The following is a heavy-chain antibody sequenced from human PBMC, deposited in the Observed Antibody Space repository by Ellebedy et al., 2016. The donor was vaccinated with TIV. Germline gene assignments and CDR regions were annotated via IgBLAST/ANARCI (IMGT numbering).Heavy chain of an antibody. CDR2: IYHSGST. CDR1: GYSISSGYY. V-gene: IGHV4-38-2*02. CDR3: ARGDGGVVAATSLAFDI. J-gene: IGHJ3*02. Sequence: GSLRLXXTVSGYSISSGYYWGWIRQPPGKGLEWIGSIYHSGSTYYNPSLKSRVTISVDTSKNQFSLKLSSVTAADTVVYYCARGDGGVVAATSLAFDIWGQGTMVTVSS. D-gene: IGHD2-15*01.